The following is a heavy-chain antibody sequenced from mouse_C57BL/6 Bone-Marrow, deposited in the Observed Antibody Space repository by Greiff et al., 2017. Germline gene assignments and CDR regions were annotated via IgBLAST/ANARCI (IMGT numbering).Heavy chain of an antibody. J-gene: IGHJ4*01. V-gene: IGHV1-59*01. CDR1: GYTFTSYW. CDR3: ARWRGYGSSYDYYAMDY. Sequence: QVQLQQSGAELVRPGTSVTLSCKASGYTFTSYWMHWVKQRPGQGLEWIGVIDPSDSYTTYNQTFKGKATLTVDTSSSTAYMQLSSLTSEDSAVYYCARWRGYGSSYDYYAMDYWGQGTSVTVSS. D-gene: IGHD1-1*01. CDR2: IDPSDSYT.